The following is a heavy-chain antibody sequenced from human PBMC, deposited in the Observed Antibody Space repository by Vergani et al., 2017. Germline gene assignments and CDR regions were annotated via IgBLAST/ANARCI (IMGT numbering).Heavy chain of an antibody. J-gene: IGHJ5*02. D-gene: IGHD3-10*02. V-gene: IGHV4-59*11. Sequence: QVQLQESGPGLVKSSETLSLTCSVSFDSIRNLYCNWIRQPPGKGLEWIGSSHYSEKTNYNPSLKTRVTISVDTSKNQFSLTCTAVTAADTAVYYCAYVTHSGQRADRWGQGILVTVTS. CDR3: AYVTHSGQRADR. CDR2: SHYSEKT. CDR1: FDSIRNLY.